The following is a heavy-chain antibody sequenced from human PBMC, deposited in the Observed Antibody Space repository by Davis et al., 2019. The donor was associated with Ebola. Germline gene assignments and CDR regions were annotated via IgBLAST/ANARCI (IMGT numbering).Heavy chain of an antibody. CDR3: ASRPNRTAAGDY. CDR1: GVTFRTFG. J-gene: IGHJ4*02. V-gene: IGHV1-69*13. D-gene: IGHD6-13*01. Sequence: SVTVSCKASGVTFRTFGFSWVKHAPRQGLEWMGGIIPKSGIPNYAQKFQGRVTITADESTNTVYMEVRSLRSEDTARYYCASRPNRTAAGDYWGQGTRVTVSS. CDR2: IIPKSGIP.